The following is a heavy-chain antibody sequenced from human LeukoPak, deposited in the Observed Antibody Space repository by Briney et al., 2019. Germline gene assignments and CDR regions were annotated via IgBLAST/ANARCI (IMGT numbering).Heavy chain of an antibody. CDR1: GGSISSYY. CDR2: IYTSGST. J-gene: IGHJ5*02. CDR3: TRGRTETTAGNYQFDH. Sequence: SETLSLTCTVSGGSISSYYWSWIRQPAGKGLEWIGHIYTSGSTKYNPSLERRFTISIDKSKNQFSLKLSSVTAADAAVYYCTRGRTETTAGNYQFDHWGQGTLITVSS. D-gene: IGHD4-11*01. V-gene: IGHV4-4*07.